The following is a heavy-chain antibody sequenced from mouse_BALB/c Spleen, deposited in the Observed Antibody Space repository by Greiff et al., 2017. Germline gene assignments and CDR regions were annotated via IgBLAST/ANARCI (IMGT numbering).Heavy chain of an antibody. Sequence: EVKLVESGGGLVKPGGSLKLSCAASGFTFSSYTMSWVRQTPEKRLEWVATISSGGSYTYYPDSVKGRFTISRDNAKNTLYLQMSSLKSEDTAMYYCTREDWEGKGFAYWGQGTLVTVSA. CDR1: GFTFSSYT. V-gene: IGHV5-6-4*01. CDR3: TREDWEGKGFAY. D-gene: IGHD4-1*01. CDR2: ISSGGSYT. J-gene: IGHJ3*01.